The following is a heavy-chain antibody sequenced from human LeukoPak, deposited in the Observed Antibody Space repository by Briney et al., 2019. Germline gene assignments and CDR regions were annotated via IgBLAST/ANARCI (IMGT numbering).Heavy chain of an antibody. Sequence: PGGSLRLSCAASGFTFSSYSMNWVRQAPGKGLEWVANIKQDRSEKYYVDSVKGRFTISRDNAKNSLYLQMNSLRAEDTAVYYCARVVKVLVRGVMYRHFDYWGQGTLVTVSS. CDR1: GFTFSSYS. D-gene: IGHD3-10*01. J-gene: IGHJ4*02. CDR2: IKQDRSEK. V-gene: IGHV3-7*01. CDR3: ARVVKVLVRGVMYRHFDY.